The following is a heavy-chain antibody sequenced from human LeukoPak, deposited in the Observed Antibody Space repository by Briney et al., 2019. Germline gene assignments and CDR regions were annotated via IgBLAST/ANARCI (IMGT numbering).Heavy chain of an antibody. Sequence: PGGSLRLSCAASGFTFSSYGMHWVRQAPGKGLEWVAVIWYGGSNKYYADSVKGRFTISRDNSKNTLYLQMNSLRAEDTAVYYCAKDLIAGRSLAVSHDYWGQGTLVTVSS. D-gene: IGHD2-21*01. V-gene: IGHV3-30*02. CDR2: IWYGGSNK. CDR3: AKDLIAGRSLAVSHDY. CDR1: GFTFSSYG. J-gene: IGHJ4*02.